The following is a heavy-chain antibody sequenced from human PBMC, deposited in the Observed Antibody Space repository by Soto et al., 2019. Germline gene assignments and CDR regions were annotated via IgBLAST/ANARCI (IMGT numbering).Heavy chain of an antibody. CDR2: ISGSNGDT. Sequence: VQLVQSGAEVKESGASVKVSCKASGYTFINYGVAWVRRAPGQGPEWMGWISGSNGDTKYAQNLQNRVSLTTDTSTNTAYMELWSLRPDDTAIYFCGRGGLAVSGTYDYWGQGTLVTVSS. CDR3: GRGGLAVSGTYDY. J-gene: IGHJ4*02. D-gene: IGHD6-19*01. CDR1: GYTFINYG. V-gene: IGHV1-18*01.